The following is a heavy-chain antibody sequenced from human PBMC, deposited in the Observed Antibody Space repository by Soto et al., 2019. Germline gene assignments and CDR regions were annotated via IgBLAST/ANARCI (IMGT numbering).Heavy chain of an antibody. CDR1: GDSLSSGGHY. Sequence: SETLSLTCNVSGDSLSSGGHYWSWIRQHPGKGLEWIGHIYDSVNTYYSPSLRSRVTISADMSKNQFSLNLRSVTAADTAVYYCARVDHRGYFAILTDYWGQGTLVTVSS. J-gene: IGHJ4*02. V-gene: IGHV4-31*03. CDR3: ARVDHRGYFAILTDY. CDR2: IYDSVNT. D-gene: IGHD3-9*01.